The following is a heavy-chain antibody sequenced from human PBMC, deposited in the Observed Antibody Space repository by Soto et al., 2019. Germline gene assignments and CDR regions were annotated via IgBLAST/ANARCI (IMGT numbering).Heavy chain of an antibody. V-gene: IGHV1-2*04. Sequence: QVQLVQSGAEVKKPGASVKVSCKASGYTFTGYYMHWMRQAPGQGLEWMGWINPNSGETDNAQNFQGWVSMTRDVSRSTADMELGRLKSNDTAVYYCARGGGLNYFYCIDVWGKETTVTVSS. J-gene: IGHJ6*03. CDR2: INPNSGET. CDR1: GYTFTGYY. CDR3: ARGGGLNYFYCIDV.